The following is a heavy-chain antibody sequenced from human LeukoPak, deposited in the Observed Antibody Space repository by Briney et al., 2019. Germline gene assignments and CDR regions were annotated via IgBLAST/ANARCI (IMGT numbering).Heavy chain of an antibody. CDR2: ISGSGGST. CDR1: GFTFSSYG. V-gene: IGHV3-23*01. D-gene: IGHD6-19*01. J-gene: IGHJ3*02. Sequence: GGSLRLSCAASGFTFSSYGMSWVRQAPGKGLEWVSAISGSGGSTYYADSVKGRFSISRDRSKNTLYLQMNSLRAEDTAVYYCASSIAVTGIGAFDIWGQGTMVTVSS. CDR3: ASSIAVTGIGAFDI.